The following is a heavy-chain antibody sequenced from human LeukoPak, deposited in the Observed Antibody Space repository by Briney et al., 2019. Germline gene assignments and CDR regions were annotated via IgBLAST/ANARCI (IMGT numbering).Heavy chain of an antibody. Sequence: ASVKVSCKASGYTFTSYDINWVRQATGQGLEWMGWMNPNSGNTGYAQKFQGRVTMTRNTSISTAYMELSSLRSEDTAVYYCARGPPCSGGSCRNWFDPWGQGTLVTVSS. CDR3: ARGPPCSGGSCRNWFDP. D-gene: IGHD2-15*01. CDR1: GYTFTSYD. CDR2: MNPNSGNT. J-gene: IGHJ5*02. V-gene: IGHV1-8*01.